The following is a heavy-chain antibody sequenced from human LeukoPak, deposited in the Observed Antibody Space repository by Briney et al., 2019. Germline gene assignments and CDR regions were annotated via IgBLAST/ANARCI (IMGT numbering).Heavy chain of an antibody. CDR1: GGSISSSSYY. CDR2: IYYSGST. Sequence: SETLSLTCTVSGGSISSSSYYWGWIRQPPGKGLEWIGSIYYSGSTYYNPSLKSRVTISVDTSKNQFSLKLSSVTAADTAVYYCARRSEAVAAIDYWGQGTLVTVSS. CDR3: ARRSEAVAAIDY. V-gene: IGHV4-39*07. D-gene: IGHD6-19*01. J-gene: IGHJ4*02.